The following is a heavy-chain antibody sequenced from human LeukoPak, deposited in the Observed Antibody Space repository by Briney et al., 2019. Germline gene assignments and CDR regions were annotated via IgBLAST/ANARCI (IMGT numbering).Heavy chain of an antibody. Sequence: GGSLRLSCTASGFTFCDYLMSWFRQAPGKGLEWIGFISGGTTEYAASVIGRFTISRDDSTSIAYLQMNSLTTEDTAVYYCSRGSGWLSVYWGQGTLVTVSS. D-gene: IGHD6-19*01. CDR2: ISGGTT. CDR3: SRGSGWLSVY. CDR1: GFTFCDYL. V-gene: IGHV3-49*03. J-gene: IGHJ4*02.